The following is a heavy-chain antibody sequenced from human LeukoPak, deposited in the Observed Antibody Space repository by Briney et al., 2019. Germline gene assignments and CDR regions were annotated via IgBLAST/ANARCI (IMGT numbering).Heavy chain of an antibody. J-gene: IGHJ6*02. D-gene: IGHD4-11*01. CDR1: GYTFTSYG. CDR3: ARRRTSNYGSNYYYYYGMDV. CDR2: ISAYNGNT. V-gene: IGHV1-18*01. Sequence: ASVKVSCKAPGYTFTSYGISWVRQAPGQGLEWMGWISAYNGNTNYAQKLQGRVTMTTDTSTSTAYMELRSLRSDDTAVYYCARRRTSNYGSNYYYYYGMDVWGQGTTVTVSS.